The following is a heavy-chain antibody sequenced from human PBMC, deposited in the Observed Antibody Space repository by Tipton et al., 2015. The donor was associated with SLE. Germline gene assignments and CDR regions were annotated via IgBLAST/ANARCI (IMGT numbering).Heavy chain of an antibody. CDR3: ARDGPTWGYYYYMDV. J-gene: IGHJ6*03. CDR2: IYYSGST. Sequence: TLSLTCSVSGGPISSGGYYWSWIRQHPGKGLEWLGYIYYSGSTYYNPSLKGRVTLSIDTSKDQFSLNLSSVTAADTAVYYCARDGPTWGYYYYMDVWGKGTTVTVSS. D-gene: IGHD7-27*01. V-gene: IGHV4-31*03. CDR1: GGPISSGGYY.